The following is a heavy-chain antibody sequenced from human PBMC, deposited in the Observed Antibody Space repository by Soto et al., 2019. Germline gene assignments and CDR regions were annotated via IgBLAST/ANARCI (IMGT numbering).Heavy chain of an antibody. Sequence: PSETLSLTCTVSGGSISSSSYYWGWIRQPPGKGLEWIGSIYYSGSTYYNPSLKSRVTISVDTSKNQFSLKLSSVTAADTAVYYCARGPNYDFWSGYQYYFDYWGQGTLVTVSS. D-gene: IGHD3-3*01. V-gene: IGHV4-39*01. J-gene: IGHJ4*02. CDR2: IYYSGST. CDR1: GGSISSSSYY. CDR3: ARGPNYDFWSGYQYYFDY.